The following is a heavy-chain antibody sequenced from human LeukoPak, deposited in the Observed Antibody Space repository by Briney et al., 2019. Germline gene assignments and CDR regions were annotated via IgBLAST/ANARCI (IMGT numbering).Heavy chain of an antibody. V-gene: IGHV3-53*01. D-gene: IGHD6-19*01. CDR2: IYGCGST. CDR3: AREIQPNRGWTIGYFDY. CDR1: GFTVSTNY. J-gene: IGHJ4*02. Sequence: PGGSLRLSCAASGFTVSTNYMSWVRQAPGKGLEWVSVIYGCGSTYYADSVKGRFTISRDTSKNTLYLQMSSLRAEDTAVYYCAREIQPNRGWTIGYFDYWGQGTLITVSS.